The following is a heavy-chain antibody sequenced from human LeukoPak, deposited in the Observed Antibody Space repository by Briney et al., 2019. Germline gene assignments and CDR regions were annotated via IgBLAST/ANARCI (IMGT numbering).Heavy chain of an antibody. CDR3: ARGPGGYSYGYYFDY. Sequence: GSLRLSCAASGFTFSSYAMYWVRQAPGKGLEYVSAISSNGGSTYYANPVKGRFTISRDNSKNTLYLQMGSLRGEDMAVYYCARGPGGYSYGYYFDYWGQGTLVTVSS. J-gene: IGHJ4*02. CDR1: GFTFSSYA. V-gene: IGHV3-64*01. CDR2: ISSNGGST. D-gene: IGHD5-18*01.